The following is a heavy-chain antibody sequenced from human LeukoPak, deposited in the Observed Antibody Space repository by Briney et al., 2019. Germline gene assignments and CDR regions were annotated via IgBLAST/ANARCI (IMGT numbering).Heavy chain of an antibody. CDR2: ISAYNGNT. D-gene: IGHD3-10*01. J-gene: IGHJ4*02. Sequence: ASVKVSCKASGYTFTSYGISWVRQAPGQGLEWMGWISAYNGNTNYAQKLQGRVTMTTDTSTSTAYMELRSLRSDDTAVYYCARDRVLYGSGSHANFDYWGQGTLVTVSS. CDR3: ARDRVLYGSGSHANFDY. V-gene: IGHV1-18*01. CDR1: GYTFTSYG.